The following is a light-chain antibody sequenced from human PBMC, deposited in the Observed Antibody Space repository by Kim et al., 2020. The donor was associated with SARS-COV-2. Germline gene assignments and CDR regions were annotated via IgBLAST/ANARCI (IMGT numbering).Light chain of an antibody. Sequence: ASVGDRVTITCRASQSISGWLAWYQQKPGKAPKLLIYKASILESGVPSRFSGRGSGTEFTLTINSLQADDFATYYCQQYNSYPWTFGQGTKVDNK. J-gene: IGKJ1*01. CDR1: QSISGW. V-gene: IGKV1-5*03. CDR3: QQYNSYPWT. CDR2: KAS.